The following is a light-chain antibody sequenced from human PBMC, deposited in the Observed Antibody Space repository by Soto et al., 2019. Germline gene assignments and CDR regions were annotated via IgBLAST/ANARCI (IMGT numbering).Light chain of an antibody. CDR1: QTVWSN. Sequence: EIALTQSPATLSLSPGERVTLSCRASQTVWSNLAWYQQKPGQAPRLLIYGARNRATGIPARFSGSGAGTDFTLTISSLEPEDSGIYYCQQGSNWPPIFGGGTKVEI. V-gene: IGKV3-11*01. CDR3: QQGSNWPPI. CDR2: GAR. J-gene: IGKJ4*01.